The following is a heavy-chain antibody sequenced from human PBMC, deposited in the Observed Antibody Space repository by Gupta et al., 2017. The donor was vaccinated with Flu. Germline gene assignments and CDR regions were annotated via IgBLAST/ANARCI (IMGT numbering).Heavy chain of an antibody. V-gene: IGHV1-69*08. Sequence: QVQLVQSGAEVKKPGSSVKLSCKASGVDFSSYTINWVRQAPGQGLEWMGRTIPILDKANYAQKFQGRVTITADKSTNTAYMELSSLRSEDTAVYYCARAFWDRYGSGSYWYFDLWGRGTLVTVSS. D-gene: IGHD3-10*01. CDR3: ARAFWDRYGSGSYWYFDL. CDR2: TIPILDKA. J-gene: IGHJ2*01. CDR1: GVDFSSYT.